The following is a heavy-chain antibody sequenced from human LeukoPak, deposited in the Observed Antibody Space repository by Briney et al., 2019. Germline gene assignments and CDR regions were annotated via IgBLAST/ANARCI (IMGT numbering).Heavy chain of an antibody. J-gene: IGHJ4*02. CDR3: ARGRVLTAFRD. Sequence: GGPLRLSCPASGFSFSSYAMHWVRQTPGKGLEWMAAISYDGSDKYYADSVRGRFTISRDNSKNTLYLQANSLRPEDSAVYYCARGRVLTAFRDWGLGTPITVSS. D-gene: IGHD4/OR15-4a*01. V-gene: IGHV3-30*01. CDR2: ISYDGSDK. CDR1: GFSFSSYA.